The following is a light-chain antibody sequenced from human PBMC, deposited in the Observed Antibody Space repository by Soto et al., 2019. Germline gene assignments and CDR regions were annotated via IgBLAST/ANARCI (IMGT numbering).Light chain of an antibody. CDR3: AAWDNSLNGFV. CDR1: SSNIGTYT. V-gene: IGLV1-44*01. CDR2: TVN. J-gene: IGLJ1*01. Sequence: QSVLTQPPPASATHEQRVSISCSGSSSNIGTYTVNWYQQLPGTAPKLLIYTVNQRLSGVPDRFSGSKSGTSASLAISGLQSEDEADYYCAAWDNSLNGFVLGTGAKVTVL.